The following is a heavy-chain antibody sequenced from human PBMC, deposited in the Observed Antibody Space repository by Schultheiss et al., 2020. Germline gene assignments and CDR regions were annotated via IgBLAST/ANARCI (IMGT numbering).Heavy chain of an antibody. Sequence: GGSLRLSCAASGFTFDDYAMHWVRQAPGKGLEWVSYISTSGSTIYYADSVKGRFTISRDNSKNTLYLQMNSLRAEDTAVYYCARVNGHYYDSSGYYPLDIWGQGTMVTVSS. V-gene: IGHV3-48*01. J-gene: IGHJ3*02. D-gene: IGHD3-22*01. CDR2: ISTSGSTI. CDR3: ARVNGHYYDSSGYYPLDI. CDR1: GFTFDDYA.